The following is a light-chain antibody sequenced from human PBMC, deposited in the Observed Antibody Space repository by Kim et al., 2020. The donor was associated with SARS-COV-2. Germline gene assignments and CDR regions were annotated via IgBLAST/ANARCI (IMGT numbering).Light chain of an antibody. J-gene: IGKJ2*01. CDR3: QQYDRSPYT. CDR2: GTS. Sequence: LSPGERATLSCRDSQSVASNHLAWFQQKPGQAPRLLIYGTSSRATGIPDRFSASESETDFTLTISRLEPEDFAVYYCQQYDRSPYTFGQGTKLEI. V-gene: IGKV3-20*01. CDR1: QSVASNH.